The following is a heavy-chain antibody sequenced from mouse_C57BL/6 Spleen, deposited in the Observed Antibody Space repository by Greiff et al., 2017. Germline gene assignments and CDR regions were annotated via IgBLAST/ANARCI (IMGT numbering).Heavy chain of an antibody. V-gene: IGHV5-17*01. D-gene: IGHD1-2*01. CDR3: AKITTATSYYAMDY. Sequence: DVQLVESGGGLVKPGGSLKLSCAASGFTFSDYGMHWVRQAPEKGLEWVAYISSGSSTIYYADTVKGRFTISRDNAKNTLFLQMTSLRSEDTAMYYCAKITTATSYYAMDYWGRNLSHRLL. CDR2: ISSGSSTI. CDR1: GFTFSDYG. J-gene: IGHJ4*01.